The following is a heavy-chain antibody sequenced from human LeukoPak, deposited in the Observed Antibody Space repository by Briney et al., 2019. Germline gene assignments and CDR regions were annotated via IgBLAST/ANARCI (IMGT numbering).Heavy chain of an antibody. V-gene: IGHV4-39*07. J-gene: IGHJ3*02. CDR2: INHSGST. CDR3: ARGRREQQLVHFYRLLLPRGVFDI. CDR1: GGSISSSSYY. D-gene: IGHD6-13*01. Sequence: SETLSLTCAVSGGSISSSSYYWGWIRQPPGKGLEWIGEINHSGSTNYNPSLKSRVTISVDTSKNQFSLKLSSVTAADTAVYYCARGRREQQLVHFYRLLLPRGVFDIWGQGTMVTVSS.